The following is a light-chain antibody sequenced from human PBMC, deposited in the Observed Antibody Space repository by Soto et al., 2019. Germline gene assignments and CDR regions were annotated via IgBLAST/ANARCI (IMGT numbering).Light chain of an antibody. CDR3: CSYAGSIWV. CDR2: DVS. Sequence: QSVLTQPRSVSGSPGQSVTISCTGTSSDVGNYNYVSWYQHHPGKAPKLMIYDVSERPSGVPDRISGSKSGNTASLTISGLQAEDEADYYCCSYAGSIWVFGGGTKVTVL. V-gene: IGLV2-11*01. CDR1: SSDVGNYNY. J-gene: IGLJ3*02.